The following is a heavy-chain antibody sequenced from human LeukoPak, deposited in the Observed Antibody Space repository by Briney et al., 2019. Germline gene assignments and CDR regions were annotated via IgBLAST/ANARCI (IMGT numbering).Heavy chain of an antibody. Sequence: PSETLSPTCTVSFGSLINSNFFWDWIRQPPGRGLEWIGSAHHSGATYRNPSLRSRVTTSTDTSRNQFSLKLSSVTAEDTAIYYCAKRGTYSPAGLDVWGQGATVTVSS. V-gene: IGHV4-39*01. CDR3: AKRGTYSPAGLDV. D-gene: IGHD1-26*01. CDR1: FGSLINSNFF. J-gene: IGHJ6*02. CDR2: AHHSGAT.